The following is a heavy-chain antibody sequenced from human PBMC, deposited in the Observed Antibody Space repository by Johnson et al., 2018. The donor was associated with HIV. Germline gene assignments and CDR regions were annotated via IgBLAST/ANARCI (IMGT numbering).Heavy chain of an antibody. D-gene: IGHD6-6*01. CDR3: AKERQLVRAFDI. V-gene: IGHV3-30*18. CDR2: ISYDGSNK. Sequence: QVQLVESGGRVVRPGGSLRLSCAASGFTFSSYGMHWVRRAPGKGLEWVAVISYDGSNKYYADSVKGRFTVSRDNSKNTLYLQMNSLRPEDTAVYYCAKERQLVRAFDIWGQGTMVTVSS. J-gene: IGHJ3*02. CDR1: GFTFSSYG.